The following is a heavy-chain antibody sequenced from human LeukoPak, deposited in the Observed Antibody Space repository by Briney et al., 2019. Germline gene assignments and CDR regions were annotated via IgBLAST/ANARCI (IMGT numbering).Heavy chain of an antibody. D-gene: IGHD3-3*01. CDR2: SSAFSDDT. CDR3: ARAASRITIFGVVTLRPNWFDP. V-gene: IGHV1-18*01. Sequence: ASVKVSCKASGYSIDHYAISWVRQAPGQGLEWMGWSSAFSDDTDYAQRFQGRVTMTTDTTTNTAYLELRNLRSDDTAVYYCARAASRITIFGVVTLRPNWFDPWGQGTLVTVSS. J-gene: IGHJ5*02. CDR1: GYSIDHYA.